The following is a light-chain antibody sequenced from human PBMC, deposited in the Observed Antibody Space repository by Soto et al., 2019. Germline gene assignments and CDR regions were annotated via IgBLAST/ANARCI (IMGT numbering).Light chain of an antibody. CDR2: DAS. V-gene: IGKV1-33*01. CDR1: QDIRNF. Sequence: DIQMTQSPSSLSASVGDRVTITCQASQDIRNFLNWYQKKPGRAPKLLIYDASNLERGVPSRFSGSGSGTYFTFTISSLQPEDFATYCCQQYDYLPRWTFGQGTTGDTK. J-gene: IGKJ1*01. CDR3: QQYDYLPRWT.